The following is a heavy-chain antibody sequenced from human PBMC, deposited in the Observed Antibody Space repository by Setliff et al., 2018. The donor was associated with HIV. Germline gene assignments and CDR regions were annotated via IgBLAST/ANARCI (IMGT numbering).Heavy chain of an antibody. V-gene: IGHV3-21*01. CDR1: GFTFSTYS. J-gene: IGHJ6*03. CDR2: ISVSGFNI. CDR3: ARSQGIGNYYMDV. D-gene: IGHD2-15*01. Sequence: GGSLRLSCAASGFTFSTYSMNWVRLAPGRGLEWISSISVSGFNIYYADSVKGRFFVSRDDAKNSLFLQMNSLRTEDTAVYYCARSQGIGNYYMDVWGTGTTVTVS.